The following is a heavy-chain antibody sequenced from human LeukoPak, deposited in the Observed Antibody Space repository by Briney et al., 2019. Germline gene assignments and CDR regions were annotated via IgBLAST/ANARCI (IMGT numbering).Heavy chain of an antibody. CDR3: ARGGRTGYSSSWPSKDWFDP. V-gene: IGHV4-61*02. Sequence: SQTLSLTCTVSGGSISSGSYYWSWIRQPAGKGLEWIGRIYTSGSTNYNPSLKSRVTISVDTSKNQFSLKLSSVTAADTAVYYCARGGRTGYSSSWPSKDWFDPWGQGTLVTVSS. D-gene: IGHD6-13*01. CDR2: IYTSGST. CDR1: GGSISSGSYY. J-gene: IGHJ5*02.